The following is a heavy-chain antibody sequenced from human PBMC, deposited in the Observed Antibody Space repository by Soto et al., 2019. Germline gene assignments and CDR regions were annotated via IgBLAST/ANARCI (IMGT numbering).Heavy chain of an antibody. CDR2: IDWDDDK. Sequence: SGPTLVNPTQTLTLTCTFSGFSLSTSGMCVSWIRQPPGKALEWLALIDWDDDKHYSTSLKTRLTISKDTSKNQVVLTMTNMDPVDTATYYCARQLAVDTAMARYYYYGMDVWGQGTTVTVSS. CDR3: ARQLAVDTAMARYYYYGMDV. CDR1: GFSLSTSGMC. D-gene: IGHD5-18*01. V-gene: IGHV2-70*01. J-gene: IGHJ6*02.